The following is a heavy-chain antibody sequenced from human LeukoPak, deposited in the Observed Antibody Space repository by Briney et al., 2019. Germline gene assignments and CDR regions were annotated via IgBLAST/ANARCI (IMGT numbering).Heavy chain of an antibody. V-gene: IGHV3-33*01. D-gene: IGHD2-21*02. CDR2: IWYDGSNK. CDR1: GFTFSSYG. CDR3: ARDEKLAYCGGDCYSLPLDAFDI. Sequence: GGSLRLSCAASGFTFSSYGMHWVRQAPGKGLEWVAVIWYDGSNKYYADSVKGRFTISRDNSKNTLYLQMNSLRAEDTAVYYCARDEKLAYCGGDCYSLPLDAFDIWGQGTMVTVSS. J-gene: IGHJ3*02.